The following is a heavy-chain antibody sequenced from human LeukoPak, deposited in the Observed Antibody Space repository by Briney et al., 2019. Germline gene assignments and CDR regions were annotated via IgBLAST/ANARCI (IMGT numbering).Heavy chain of an antibody. CDR3: ARDNGYSYGSDVYWYFGL. D-gene: IGHD5-18*01. V-gene: IGHV4-59*01. CDR1: GGSLSNYY. J-gene: IGHJ2*01. Sequence: PSETLSLTCTVSGGSLSNYYWSWIRQPPGKGLEWIGYTYYSGSTNYNPSLKSRVTMSVDTSKNQFSLKLSSVTAADTAVYYCARDNGYSYGSDVYWYFGLWGRGTLVTVSS. CDR2: TYYSGST.